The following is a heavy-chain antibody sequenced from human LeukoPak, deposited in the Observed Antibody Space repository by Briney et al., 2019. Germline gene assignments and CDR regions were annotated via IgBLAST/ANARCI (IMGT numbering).Heavy chain of an antibody. D-gene: IGHD3-22*01. CDR2: ISSSSSYI. V-gene: IGHV3-21*01. CDR3: ARDLHDSSGYYSGAFDY. CDR1: GFTFSSYS. Sequence: PGGSLRLPCAASGFTFSSYSMNWVRQAPGKGLEWVSSISSSSSYIYYADSVKGRFTISRDNAKNSLYLQMNSLRAEDTAVYYCARDLHDSSGYYSGAFDYWGQGTLVTVSS. J-gene: IGHJ4*02.